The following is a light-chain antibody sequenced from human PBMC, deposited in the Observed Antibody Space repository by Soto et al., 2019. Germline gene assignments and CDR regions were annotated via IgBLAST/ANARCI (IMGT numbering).Light chain of an antibody. J-gene: IGLJ1*01. CDR1: SSDVGSYNY. CDR2: DVS. V-gene: IGLV2-11*01. CDR3: CSYAGSYTLYV. Sequence: QSALTQPRSVSGSPGQSVTISCTGTSSDVGSYNYVSWYQQHPGKAPKLVIYDVSKRPSGVPDRFSGSKSANTASLTISGLQAEDEADYYCCSYAGSYTLYVFGTGTKLTVL.